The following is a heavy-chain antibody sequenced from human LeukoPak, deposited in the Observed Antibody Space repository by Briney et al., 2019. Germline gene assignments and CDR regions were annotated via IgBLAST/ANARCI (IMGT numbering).Heavy chain of an antibody. V-gene: IGHV3-48*01. D-gene: IGHD3-3*01. CDR1: GFTFSSYS. CDR3: ARQKDFWRGYYDY. J-gene: IGHJ4*02. Sequence: GGSLRLSCAASGFTFSSYSLNWVRQAPGKGLEWVSYISRGSSTTHHADSVKGRFTISRDNAKNLLYLEMNSLRAEDTAVYFCARQKDFWRGYYDYWGQGTLVTVSS. CDR2: ISRGSSTT.